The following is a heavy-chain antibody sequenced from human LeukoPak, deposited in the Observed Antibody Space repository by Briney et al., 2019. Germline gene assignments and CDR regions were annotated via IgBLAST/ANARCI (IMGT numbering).Heavy chain of an antibody. V-gene: IGHV1-18*01. D-gene: IGHD3-3*01. CDR3: ARNPELRFSIGWFDP. CDR1: GYTFTSYG. CDR2: ISAYNGNT. J-gene: IGHJ5*02. Sequence: ASVKVSCKAPGYTFTSYGISWVRQAPGQGLEWMGWISAYNGNTNYAQKLQGGVTMTTDTSTSTAYMELRSLRSDDTAVYYCARNPELRFSIGWFDPWGQGTLVTVSS.